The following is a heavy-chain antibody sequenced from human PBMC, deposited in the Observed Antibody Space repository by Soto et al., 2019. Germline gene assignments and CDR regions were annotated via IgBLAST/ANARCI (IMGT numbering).Heavy chain of an antibody. CDR2: ISAYNGNT. V-gene: IGHV1-18*01. Sequence: GASVNVSCKASGYTFTSYGISWVRQAPGQGLEWMGWISAYNGNTNYAQKLQGRVTMTTDTSTSTAYMELRSLRSDDTAVYYCARDEWLTNYYYGMDVWGQGTTVTVSS. CDR1: GYTFTSYG. D-gene: IGHD6-19*01. J-gene: IGHJ6*02. CDR3: ARDEWLTNYYYGMDV.